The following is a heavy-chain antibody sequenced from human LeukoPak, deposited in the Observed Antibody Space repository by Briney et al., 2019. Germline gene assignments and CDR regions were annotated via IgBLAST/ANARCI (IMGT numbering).Heavy chain of an antibody. Sequence: GGSLRLSCAASGFTFSSYWMHWVRQAPGKGLVWVSRINSDGITTSYADSVKGRFTISRDNAKNTLYLQMNSLRAEDTAVYYCARVVVGAKAFDIWGQGTMVTVSS. V-gene: IGHV3-74*01. CDR1: GFTFSSYW. D-gene: IGHD1-26*01. CDR3: ARVVVGAKAFDI. CDR2: INSDGITT. J-gene: IGHJ3*02.